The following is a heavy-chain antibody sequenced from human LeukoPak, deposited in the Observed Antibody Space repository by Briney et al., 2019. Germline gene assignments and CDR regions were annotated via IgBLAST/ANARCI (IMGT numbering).Heavy chain of an antibody. CDR1: GFTFSYYW. D-gene: IGHD6-19*01. CDR3: ARAGSSGSVDC. J-gene: IGHJ4*02. Sequence: GGSLRLSCAASGFTFSYYWVSWVRQAPGKGLEWVAILNQGGSDTYYVDSVKGRFTISRDNAKNSLYLQMNSLRVEDTAVYYCARAGSSGSVDCWGQGILVTVSS. CDR2: LNQGGSDT. V-gene: IGHV3-7*04.